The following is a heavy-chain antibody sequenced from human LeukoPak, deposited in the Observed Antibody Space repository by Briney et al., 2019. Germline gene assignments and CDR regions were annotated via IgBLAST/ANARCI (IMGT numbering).Heavy chain of an antibody. V-gene: IGHV1-2*02. CDR2: INPNSGGT. CDR1: GYTFTSYG. Sequence: ASVKVSCKASGYTFTSYGISWVRQAPGQGLEWMGWINPNSGGTNYAQKFQGRVTMTRDTSISTAYMELSRLRSDDTAVYYCARPPARGRSNYYGSGSQLVYYMDVWGKGTTVTVSS. D-gene: IGHD3-10*01. J-gene: IGHJ6*03. CDR3: ARPPARGRSNYYGSGSQLVYYMDV.